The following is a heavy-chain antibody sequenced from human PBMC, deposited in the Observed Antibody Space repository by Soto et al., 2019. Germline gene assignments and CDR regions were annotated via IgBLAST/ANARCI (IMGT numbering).Heavy chain of an antibody. CDR3: ARVTSGYSSSWYSHFDY. V-gene: IGHV4-59*01. D-gene: IGHD6-13*01. CDR1: GGSISSYY. CDR2: IYYSGST. J-gene: IGHJ4*02. Sequence: QVQLQESGPGLVKPSETLSLTCTVSGGSISSYYWCWIRQPPGKGLEWIGYIYYSGSTNYNPSLRSRVTKAVDTSKNQFSLKLSSVTAADTAVYYCARVTSGYSSSWYSHFDYWGQGTLVTVSS.